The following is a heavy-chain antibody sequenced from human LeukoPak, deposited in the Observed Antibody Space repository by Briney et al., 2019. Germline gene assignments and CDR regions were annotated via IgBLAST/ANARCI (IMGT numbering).Heavy chain of an antibody. CDR2: MYYSGST. CDR1: EGSINSGDYY. V-gene: IGHV4-30-4*01. D-gene: IGHD3-22*01. Sequence: PSESLSLTCTVPEGSINSGDYYWSWIRHPPGKGLEWIAYMYYSGSTYYNPSLKSRVTMSADTSKNQLYLKLSSVTAADTAVYYCARPYYYDSRIDPWGQGILVTVSS. J-gene: IGHJ5*02. CDR3: ARPYYYDSRIDP.